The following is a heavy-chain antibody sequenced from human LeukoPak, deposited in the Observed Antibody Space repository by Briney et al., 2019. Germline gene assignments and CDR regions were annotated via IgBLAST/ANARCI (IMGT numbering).Heavy chain of an antibody. CDR1: GGSISSYY. D-gene: IGHD3-22*01. Sequence: SETLSLTCTVSGGSISSYYWSWIRQPAGKGLEWIGRIYTSVSTNYNPSLKSRVTMSVDTSKNQFSLKLSSVTAADTAVYYCARDAFNAENYYDSSGSFDYWGQGTLVTVSS. J-gene: IGHJ4*02. CDR3: ARDAFNAENYYDSSGSFDY. V-gene: IGHV4-4*07. CDR2: IYTSVST.